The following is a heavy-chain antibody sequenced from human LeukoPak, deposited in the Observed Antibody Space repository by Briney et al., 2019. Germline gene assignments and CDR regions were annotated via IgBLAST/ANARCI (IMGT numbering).Heavy chain of an antibody. D-gene: IGHD1-26*01. CDR2: IYYSGST. V-gene: IGHV4-59*01. J-gene: IGHJ6*02. Sequence: SETLSLTCTVSGGSISSYYWSWIRQPPGKGLEWIGYIYYSGSTNYNPSLKSRVTISVDTSKNQFSLKLSSVTAADTAVYYCARDSGSYSNHYYCYGMDVWGQGTRSPSP. CDR1: GGSISSYY. CDR3: ARDSGSYSNHYYCYGMDV.